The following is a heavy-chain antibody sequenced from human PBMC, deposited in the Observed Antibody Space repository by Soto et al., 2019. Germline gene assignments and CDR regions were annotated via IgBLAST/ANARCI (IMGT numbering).Heavy chain of an antibody. D-gene: IGHD3-9*01. CDR2: IYYSGST. J-gene: IGHJ6*03. V-gene: IGHV4-59*01. CDR1: GGSISSYY. CDR3: ARMNYDILTGYSKYYYYMDV. Sequence: SETLSLTCTVSGGSISSYYWSWIRQPPGKGLEWIGYIYYSGSTNYNPSLKSRVTISVDRSKNQFSLKLSSVTAADTAVYYCARMNYDILTGYSKYYYYMDVWGKGTTVTVSS.